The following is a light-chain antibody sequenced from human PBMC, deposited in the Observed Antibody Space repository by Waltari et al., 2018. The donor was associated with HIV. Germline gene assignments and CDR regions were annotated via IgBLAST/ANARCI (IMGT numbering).Light chain of an antibody. Sequence: QSALTQPASVSGSLGQSITISCIGTSSDIGSYHYVSWYQHHPDKAPTLVIYAANARPSGVPFRFSVSKSGNTASLTISGLQAEDEADYYCSSYTSTSTLLFGGGTKVTVL. CDR1: SSDIGSYHY. CDR3: SSYTSTSTLL. J-gene: IGLJ3*02. CDR2: AAN. V-gene: IGLV2-14*01.